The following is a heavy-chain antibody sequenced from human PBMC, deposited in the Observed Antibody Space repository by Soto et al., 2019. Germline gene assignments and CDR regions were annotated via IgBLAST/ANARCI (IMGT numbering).Heavy chain of an antibody. CDR3: ARATTVTTYYFDY. D-gene: IGHD4-17*01. Sequence: QVQLQESGPGLVKPSQTLSLTCTVSGGSISSGGYYWSWIRQHPGKGLEWIGYIYYSGSTYYNPSLKSRVTISVDTSKNXXXXXXSSVTAADTAVYYCARATTVTTYYFDYWGQGTLVTVSS. J-gene: IGHJ4*02. CDR1: GGSISSGGYY. V-gene: IGHV4-31*03. CDR2: IYYSGST.